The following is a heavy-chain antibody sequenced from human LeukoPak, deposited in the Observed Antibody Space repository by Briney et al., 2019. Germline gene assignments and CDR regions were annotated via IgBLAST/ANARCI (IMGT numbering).Heavy chain of an antibody. D-gene: IGHD6-19*01. V-gene: IGHV1-3*01. CDR2: INAGNGNT. CDR3: ARPYSSGWYVVYFQH. J-gene: IGHJ1*01. CDR1: GYTFTSYA. Sequence: ASVKVSCKVSGYTFTSYAMHWVRQAPGQRLEWMGWINAGNGNTKYSQKFQGRVTITRDTSASTAYMELSSLRSEDTAVYYCARPYSSGWYVVYFQHWGQGTLVTVSS.